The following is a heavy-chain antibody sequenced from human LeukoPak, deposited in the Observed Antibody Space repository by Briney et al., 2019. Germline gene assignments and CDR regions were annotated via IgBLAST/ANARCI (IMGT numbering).Heavy chain of an antibody. V-gene: IGHV4-59*01. CDR3: ASGSHYYYYGMDV. CDR1: GGSISSYY. J-gene: IGHJ6*02. Sequence: SGTLSLTCTVSGGSISSYYWSWIRQPPGKGLEWIGYIYYSGSTKYNPSLKSLVTISVDTSKNQFSLKLSSVTAADTAVYYCASGSHYYYYGMDVWGQGTTVTVSS. CDR2: IYYSGST. D-gene: IGHD1-26*01.